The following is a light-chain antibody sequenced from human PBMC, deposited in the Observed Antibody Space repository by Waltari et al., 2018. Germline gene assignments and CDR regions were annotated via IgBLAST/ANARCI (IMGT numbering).Light chain of an antibody. CDR2: DDN. CDR1: SSDVGNYNL. J-gene: IGLJ3*02. CDR3: CSYAGSYTWV. V-gene: IGLV2-23*01. Sequence: QSALTQPASVSGSPGQSITISCTGTSSDVGNYNLVSWYQQYPGKAPKVMIYDDNRRPSGVSDRFAGSKSGNTAYLTISRVQAEDEADYYGCSYAGSYTWVFGGGTKLTVL.